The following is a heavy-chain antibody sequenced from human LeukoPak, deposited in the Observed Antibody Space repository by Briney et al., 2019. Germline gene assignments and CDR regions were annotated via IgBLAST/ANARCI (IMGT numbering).Heavy chain of an antibody. Sequence: SETLSLTCTVSGGSISSGSYYWSWIRQPAGKGLEWIGRIYTSGSTNYNPSLKSRVTISVDTSKNQFSLKLSSVTAADTAVYYCARDGYYYDSSGYPHDAFDIWGQGTMVTVSS. CDR1: GGSISSGSYY. CDR3: ARDGYYYDSSGYPHDAFDI. J-gene: IGHJ3*02. CDR2: IYTSGST. V-gene: IGHV4-61*02. D-gene: IGHD3-22*01.